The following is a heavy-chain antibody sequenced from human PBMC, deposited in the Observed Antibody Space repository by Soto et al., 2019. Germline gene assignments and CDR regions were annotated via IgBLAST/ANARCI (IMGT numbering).Heavy chain of an antibody. Sequence: EVQLVESGGGLVRPGRSLRLSCAASGFTFDDYAMHWVGQAPGKGLEWVSGISWNSGSIGYADSVKGRFTISRDNAKNSLYLQMNSLSAEDTALYYCAKDMAGGSNYYYYYMDVWGKGTTVTVSS. D-gene: IGHD1-26*01. CDR1: GFTFDDYA. CDR3: AKDMAGGSNYYYYYMDV. J-gene: IGHJ6*03. V-gene: IGHV3-9*01. CDR2: ISWNSGSI.